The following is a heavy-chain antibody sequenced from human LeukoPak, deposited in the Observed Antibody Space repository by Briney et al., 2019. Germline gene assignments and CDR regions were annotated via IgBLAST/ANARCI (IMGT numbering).Heavy chain of an antibody. CDR3: TRHLSDSGSYQDLWY. J-gene: IGHJ4*02. CDR2: IYNSENT. D-gene: IGHD3-10*01. V-gene: IGHV4-4*07. CDR1: GGSISGYY. Sequence: PSESLSLTCTVSGGSISGYYWSWIRQPAGKGLEWIGHIYNSENTNYNPSLRGRVTMSVDKSKSQFSLRLNSVTAADTAVYYCTRHLSDSGSYQDLWYWGQGTLVTVSS.